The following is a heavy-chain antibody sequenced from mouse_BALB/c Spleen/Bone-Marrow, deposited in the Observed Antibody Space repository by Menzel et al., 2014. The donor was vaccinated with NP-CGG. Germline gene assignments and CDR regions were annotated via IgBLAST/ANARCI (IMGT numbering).Heavy chain of an antibody. CDR1: GYTFTSYW. CDR2: IDPSDDYI. Sequence: VQLVESVAVLVKPGASVTLSCKASGYTFTSYWMNWVKQRPGQGLEWIGEIDPSDDYINYNQKVKGKGTLTVDKSSSTAYMQLSSLTSEDSAVYYCARSRGVYDDWYFDVWGAGTTVTVSS. J-gene: IGHJ1*01. V-gene: IGHV1-69*02. CDR3: ARSRGVYDDWYFDV. D-gene: IGHD2-3*01.